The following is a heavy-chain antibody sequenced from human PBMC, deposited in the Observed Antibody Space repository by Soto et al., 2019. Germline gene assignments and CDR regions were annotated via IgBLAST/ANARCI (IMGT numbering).Heavy chain of an antibody. V-gene: IGHV4-39*01. Sequence: ETLSLTCAVSGGSVSGSYYYWAWLRQSPGKGPEWIGSVFHTGFTSYNPSLESRVSVSVDTSKSQFSLKLSAVTASDTAVYYCATSQKGYNWNYFDHWGQGALVTVSS. CDR1: GGSVSGSYYY. J-gene: IGHJ4*02. CDR2: VFHTGFT. D-gene: IGHD1-1*01. CDR3: ATSQKGYNWNYFDH.